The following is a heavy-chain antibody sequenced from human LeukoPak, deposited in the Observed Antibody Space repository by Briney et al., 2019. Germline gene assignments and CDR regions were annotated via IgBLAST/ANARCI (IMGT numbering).Heavy chain of an antibody. CDR2: IYSDGVT. CDR3: ARDRAEGKTWVEFDP. CDR1: GFIVNSYA. Sequence: GGSLRLSCAASGFIVNSYAMSWVRQAPGKGLAWVSLIYSDGVTQYADSVKGRFTISRDNSKNTLYLQMSSMRDEDTAVYFCARDRAEGKTWVEFDPWGQGTLVTVSS. J-gene: IGHJ5*02. V-gene: IGHV3-66*02.